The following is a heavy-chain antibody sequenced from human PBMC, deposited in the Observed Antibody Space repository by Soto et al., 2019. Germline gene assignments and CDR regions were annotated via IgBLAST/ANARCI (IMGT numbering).Heavy chain of an antibody. CDR2: IRSKANSYAT. D-gene: IGHD6-19*01. V-gene: IGHV3-73*02. CDR3: TTPGIAVAGYGYY. J-gene: IGHJ4*02. Sequence: EVPLVESGGGLVQPGGSLKLSCAASGFTFSGSAMHWVRQASGKGLEWVGRIRSKANSYATAYAASVKGRFTISRDDSKNTAYLQMNSLKTEDTAVYYCTTPGIAVAGYGYYWGQGTLVTVSS. CDR1: GFTFSGSA.